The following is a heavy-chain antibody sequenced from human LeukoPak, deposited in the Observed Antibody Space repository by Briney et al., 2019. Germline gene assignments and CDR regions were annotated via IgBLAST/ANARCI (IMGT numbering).Heavy chain of an antibody. CDR1: GVSIRSYS. D-gene: IGHD2-15*01. Sequence: PSETLSLSCSVSGVSIRSYSWSWIRQPSGKGLEWLGRIQTSGSTNYNPSLRSRVTMSVDTSKNQFSLKLSSVTAADTAVYYCAREEEGDYSDYFDYWGQGTLVTVSS. CDR2: IQTSGST. CDR3: AREEEGDYSDYFDY. J-gene: IGHJ4*02. V-gene: IGHV4-4*07.